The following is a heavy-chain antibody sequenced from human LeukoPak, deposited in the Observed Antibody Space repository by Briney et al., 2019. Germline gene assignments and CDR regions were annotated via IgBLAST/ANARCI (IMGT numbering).Heavy chain of an antibody. V-gene: IGHV1-18*01. CDR1: GYTFTSYG. CDR2: ISDYNGNT. J-gene: IGHJ6*02. D-gene: IGHD6-19*01. Sequence: ASVKVSCKASGYTFTSYGISWVRQAPGQGLEWMGWISDYNGNTNYAQKLQGRVTMTTDTSTGTAYMELRSLRSDDTAVYYCARDKDSSGWSYYYYYGMDVWGQGTTVTVSS. CDR3: ARDKDSSGWSYYYYYGMDV.